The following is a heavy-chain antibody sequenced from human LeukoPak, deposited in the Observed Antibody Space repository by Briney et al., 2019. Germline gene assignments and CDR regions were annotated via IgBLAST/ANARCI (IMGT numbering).Heavy chain of an antibody. CDR3: ARDDYCSGGSCSPGWFAP. V-gene: IGHV3-48*04. Sequence: GGSLRLSCAASGFTFSSYSMNWVRQAPGKGLEWVSYISSSSSTIYYADSVKGRFTISRDNAKNSLYLQMNSLRAEDTAVYYCARDDYCSGGSCSPGWFAPWAQGTLVTVSS. CDR2: ISSSSSTI. CDR1: GFTFSSYS. D-gene: IGHD2-15*01. J-gene: IGHJ5*02.